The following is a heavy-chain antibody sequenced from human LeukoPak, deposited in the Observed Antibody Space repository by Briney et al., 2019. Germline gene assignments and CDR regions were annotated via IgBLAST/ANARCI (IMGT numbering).Heavy chain of an antibody. CDR2: ISAYNGNT. J-gene: IGHJ5*02. Sequence: ASVKVSYKASGYTFTSYGISWVRQAPGQGLEWMGWISAYNGNTDYAQKLQGRVTMTTDTSTSTAYMELRSLRSDDTAVYYCARVPGIAVAGTGNWFDPWGQGTLVTVSS. CDR3: ARVPGIAVAGTGNWFDP. D-gene: IGHD6-19*01. V-gene: IGHV1-18*04. CDR1: GYTFTSYG.